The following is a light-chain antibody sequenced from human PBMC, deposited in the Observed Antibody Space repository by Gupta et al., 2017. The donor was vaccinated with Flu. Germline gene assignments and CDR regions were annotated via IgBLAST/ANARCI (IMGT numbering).Light chain of an antibody. CDR3: MQALQFPLT. CDR2: LGS. CDR1: QSLLYSNGYNY. J-gene: IGKJ4*01. V-gene: IGKV2-28*01. Sequence: ISCRSSQSLLYSNGYNYLDWDLQRPGQSPQLLIHLGSTRASGVPDRFSGSGSGTDFTLEISRVEAEDVGVYYCMQALQFPLTFGGGTKVEIK.